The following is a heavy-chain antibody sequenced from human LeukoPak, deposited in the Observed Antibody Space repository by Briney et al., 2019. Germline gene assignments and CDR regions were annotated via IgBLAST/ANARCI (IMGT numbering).Heavy chain of an antibody. D-gene: IGHD3-10*01. CDR2: ISYDGSNK. CDR3: ANGGSGSYYYYYYGMDV. V-gene: IGHV3-30*18. Sequence: PGRSLRLSCAASGFTFSSYGMHWVRQAPGKGLEWVAVISYDGSNKYYADSVKGRFTISRDNSKNTLYLQMNSLRAEDTAVYYRANGGSGSYYYYYYGMDVWGQGTTVTVSS. CDR1: GFTFSSYG. J-gene: IGHJ6*02.